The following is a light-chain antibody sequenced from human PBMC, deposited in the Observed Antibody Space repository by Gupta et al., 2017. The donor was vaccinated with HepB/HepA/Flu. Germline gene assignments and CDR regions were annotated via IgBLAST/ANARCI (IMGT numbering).Light chain of an antibody. J-gene: IGKJ2*01. Sequence: TTLTQSPAFMPATPGDKVNISCKASQDIDDDMNWYQQKPGEATIFIIQAATTLVAGVPARFSGSGYGTDFTITSNNIESEDAAYYFCRQHYNYPPTFGPGTKLEIK. CDR3: RQHYNYPPT. CDR2: AAT. CDR1: QDIDDD. V-gene: IGKV5-2*01.